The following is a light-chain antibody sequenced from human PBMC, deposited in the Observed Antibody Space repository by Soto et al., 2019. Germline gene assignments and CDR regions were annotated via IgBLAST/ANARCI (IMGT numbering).Light chain of an antibody. J-gene: IGKJ1*01. CDR3: RKVKNFPCT. Sequence: DIVMTQTPLFSPVTLGQPASISCRSSQSLVHSDGNTYLSWLMQRPGQHPRLLIYKISRRFSGVKDRFSDSGAGTDFTLKISRVEPEDVGVYYCRKVKNFPCTFGQGTKVEVK. CDR2: KIS. V-gene: IGKV2-24*01. CDR1: QSLVHSDGNTY.